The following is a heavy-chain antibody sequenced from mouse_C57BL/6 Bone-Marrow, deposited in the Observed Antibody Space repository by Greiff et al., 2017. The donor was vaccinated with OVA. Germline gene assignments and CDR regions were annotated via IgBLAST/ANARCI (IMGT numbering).Heavy chain of an antibody. Sequence: QVQLQQSGAELVRPGSSVKLSCKASGYTFTSYWMHWVKQRPIQGLEWIGNIDPSDSATHYNQKFKDKATFTVDKSSSTAYMQLSSLTSEDSAVYYCARKYWAVFDYWGQGTTLTVSS. D-gene: IGHD4-1*01. CDR3: ARKYWAVFDY. CDR1: GYTFTSYW. J-gene: IGHJ2*01. CDR2: IDPSDSAT. V-gene: IGHV1-52*01.